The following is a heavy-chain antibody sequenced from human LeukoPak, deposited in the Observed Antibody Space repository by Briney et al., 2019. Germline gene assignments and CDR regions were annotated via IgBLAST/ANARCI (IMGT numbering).Heavy chain of an antibody. CDR1: GFTFNNHW. CDR2: IKKDGSDK. Sequence: GGSLRLSCAASGFTFNNHWMSWVRQAPGKGLEWVANIKKDGSDKYYVDSVKGRFTISRDNAKNSLYLQMNSLRAEDTAVYYCAKRYQLWFGELLFDYWGQGTLVTVSS. CDR3: AKRYQLWFGELLFDY. D-gene: IGHD3-10*01. J-gene: IGHJ4*02. V-gene: IGHV3-7*03.